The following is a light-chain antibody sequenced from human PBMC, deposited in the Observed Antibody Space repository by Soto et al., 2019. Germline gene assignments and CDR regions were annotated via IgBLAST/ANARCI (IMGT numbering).Light chain of an antibody. CDR3: QQYNSYS. CDR2: PDR. J-gene: IGKJ1*01. V-gene: IGKV1-5*01. Sequence: DIQLTQSPSTLSSSVGDRVTITCRASQSISNWLAWYQQKPVTAPTVLIYPDRTLESGVRSRFSGSGSGIEFTLTISGLQPDDFATYYCQQYNSYSFGQGTKVDIK. CDR1: QSISNW.